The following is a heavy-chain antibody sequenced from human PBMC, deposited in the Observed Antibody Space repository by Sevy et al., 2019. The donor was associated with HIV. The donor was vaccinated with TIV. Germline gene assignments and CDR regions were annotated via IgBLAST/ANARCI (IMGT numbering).Heavy chain of an antibody. Sequence: GGSLRLSCAASGFTLSSYAMSWVRQAPGKGLEWVSAISGSGGSTYYAYSVKGRFTISRDNSKNTLYMQMYSLRAEDTAVYYCAKDAVKVIPDSFDYWGQGTLVTVSS. CDR3: AKDAVKVIPDSFDY. V-gene: IGHV3-23*01. D-gene: IGHD2-2*01. J-gene: IGHJ4*02. CDR1: GFTLSSYA. CDR2: ISGSGGST.